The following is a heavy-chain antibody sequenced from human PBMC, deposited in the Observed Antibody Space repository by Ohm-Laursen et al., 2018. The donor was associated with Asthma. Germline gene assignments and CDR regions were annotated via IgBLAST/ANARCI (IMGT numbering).Heavy chain of an antibody. J-gene: IGHJ4*02. CDR3: ARNPDRYYFDY. CDR1: GGSISSYY. CDR2: IYYSGST. V-gene: IGHV4-59*01. Sequence: GTLSLTCTVSGGSISSYYWSWIRQPPGKGLEWIGYIYYSGSTNYNPSLKSRVTISVDTSKNQFSLKLSSVTAADTAVYYCARNPDRYYFDYWGQGTLVTVSS.